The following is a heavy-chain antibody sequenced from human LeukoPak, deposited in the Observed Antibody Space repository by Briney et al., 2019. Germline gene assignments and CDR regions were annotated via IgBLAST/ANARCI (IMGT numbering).Heavy chain of an antibody. V-gene: IGHV4-59*01. CDR2: FYYSGSN. CDR1: GGSISSYY. Sequence: PSETLSLTCTVSGGSISSYYWSWIRQLPGKGLEWIGYFYYSGSNNFNPSLKSRVTISGDTSKNQFSLKLSSVTAADTAIYYCARVSPAVGAFDIWGRGTMVTVSS. J-gene: IGHJ3*02. D-gene: IGHD6-13*01. CDR3: ARVSPAVGAFDI.